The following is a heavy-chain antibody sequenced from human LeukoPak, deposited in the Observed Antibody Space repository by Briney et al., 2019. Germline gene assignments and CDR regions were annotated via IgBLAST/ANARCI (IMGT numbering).Heavy chain of an antibody. J-gene: IGHJ4*02. Sequence: PGRSLRLSCVASGLNFDDYAMYWVRQAPGKGLECVSHINWNSGNIGYADSVKGRFIISRDNAKNSLYLQMNSLRPEDTGLYYCAKGGRVQFNFDFWGQGTRVTVSS. CDR3: AKGGRVQFNFDF. V-gene: IGHV3-9*01. CDR1: GLNFDDYA. D-gene: IGHD1-1*01. CDR2: INWNSGNI.